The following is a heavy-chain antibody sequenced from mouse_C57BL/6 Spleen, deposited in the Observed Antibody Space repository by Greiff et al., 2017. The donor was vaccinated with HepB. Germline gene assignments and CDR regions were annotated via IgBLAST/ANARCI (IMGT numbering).Heavy chain of an antibody. D-gene: IGHD2-4*01. CDR1: GFTFSSYA. J-gene: IGHJ2*01. CDR3: TRDDYDSYCDY. CDR2: ISSGGDYI. Sequence: EVKLVESGEGLVKPGGSLKLSCAASGFTFSSYAMSWVRQTPEKRLEWVAYISSGGDYIYYADTVKGRFTISRDNARNTLYLQMSSLKSEDTAMYYCTRDDYDSYCDYWGQGTTLTVSS. V-gene: IGHV5-9-1*02.